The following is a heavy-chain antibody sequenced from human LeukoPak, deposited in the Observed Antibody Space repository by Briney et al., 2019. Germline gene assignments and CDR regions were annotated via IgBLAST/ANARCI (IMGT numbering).Heavy chain of an antibody. CDR2: IKQDGNEK. D-gene: IGHD1-14*01. CDR3: ARDRYFQY. J-gene: IGHJ1*01. Sequence: PGGSLRLSCAASGFTFDDYGMSWVRQAPGKGLEWVANIKQDGNEKHYVDSVKGRFTISRDNAKNSLYLQMNSLRVEDAAVYYCARDRYFQYWGQGTLVIVSS. CDR1: GFTFDDYG. V-gene: IGHV3-7*01.